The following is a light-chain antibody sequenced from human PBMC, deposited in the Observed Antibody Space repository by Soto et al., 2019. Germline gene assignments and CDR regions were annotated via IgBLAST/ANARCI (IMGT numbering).Light chain of an antibody. CDR2: DVS. CDR3: QQYHRVPFT. J-gene: IGKJ3*01. Sequence: DIQMTQSPSSLSASVGDRVTITCQATEDISFYLNWYQQKPGKAPKLLIYDVSNLETGVPSRFSGSGSGTHFTFTISSLQPEDIATYNCQQYHRVPFTFGPGTRVHLK. CDR1: EDISFY. V-gene: IGKV1-33*01.